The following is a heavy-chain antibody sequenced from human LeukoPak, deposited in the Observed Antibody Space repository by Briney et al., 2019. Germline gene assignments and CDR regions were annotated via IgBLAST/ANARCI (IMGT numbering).Heavy chain of an antibody. Sequence: GGSLRLSCAASVFTFSEYYMSWIRQAPGKGLEWASYISSSSSYTNYADSVKGRFTISRDNAKNSLYLQMNSLRAEDTALYDCARPRATETHRGGFDILGQGTMVTVSS. CDR2: ISSSSSYT. J-gene: IGHJ3*02. CDR1: VFTFSEYY. CDR3: ARPRATETHRGGFDI. V-gene: IGHV3-11*03. D-gene: IGHD4-17*01.